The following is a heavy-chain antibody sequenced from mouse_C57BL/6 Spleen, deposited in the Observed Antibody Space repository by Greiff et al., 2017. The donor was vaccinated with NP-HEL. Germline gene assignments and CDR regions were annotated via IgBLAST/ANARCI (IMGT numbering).Heavy chain of an antibody. D-gene: IGHD2-1*01. V-gene: IGHV1-26*01. J-gene: IGHJ2*01. CDR2: INPNNGGT. Sequence: EVQLQQSGPELVKPGASVKISCKASGYTFTDYYMNWVKQSHGKSLEWIGDINPNNGGTSYNQKFKGKATLTVDKSSSTAYMELRSLTSEDSAVYYCARSHYGNYALFDYWGQGTTLTVSS. CDR1: GYTFTDYY. CDR3: ARSHYGNYALFDY.